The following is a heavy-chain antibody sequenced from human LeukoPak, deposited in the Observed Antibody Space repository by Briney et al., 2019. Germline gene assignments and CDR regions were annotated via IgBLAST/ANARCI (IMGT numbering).Heavy chain of an antibody. J-gene: IGHJ5*02. CDR1: GGSINNYY. Sequence: SETLSLTCTVSGGSINNYYWSWIRQPPGKGLEWIGYIHYSGSTNYNPSLKSRVTISVDTSKNEFFLKVRSVTAADTAVYYCAREGLNMVRGVIPKEAWGWFDPWGQGTLVTVSS. D-gene: IGHD3-10*01. CDR3: AREGLNMVRGVIPKEAWGWFDP. CDR2: IHYSGST. V-gene: IGHV4-59*12.